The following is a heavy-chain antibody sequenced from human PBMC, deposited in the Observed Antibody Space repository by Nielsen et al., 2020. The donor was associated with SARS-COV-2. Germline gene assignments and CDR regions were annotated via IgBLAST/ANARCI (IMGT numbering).Heavy chain of an antibody. V-gene: IGHV3-53*04. CDR2: IYSGGST. Sequence: GESLKISCAASGFTVSSNYMSWVRQAPGKGLEWVSVIYSGGSTYYADSVKGRFTISIHNSKNTLYLQMNSLRAEDTAVYYRARDLGQLGVDVWGQGTTVTVSS. CDR1: GFTVSSNY. D-gene: IGHD6-13*01. J-gene: IGHJ6*02. CDR3: ARDLGQLGVDV.